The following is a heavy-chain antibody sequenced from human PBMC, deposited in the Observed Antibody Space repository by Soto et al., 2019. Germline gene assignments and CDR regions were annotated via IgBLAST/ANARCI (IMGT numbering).Heavy chain of an antibody. CDR2: ISYDESNK. V-gene: IGHV3-30-3*01. J-gene: IGHJ6*02. Sequence: PGGSLRLSCAASGFTFSSYAMHWVRQAPGKGLERVAVISYDESNKYYADSVKGRFTISRDNSKNTLYLQMNSLRAEDTAVYYCARVPRGSGSYYYYGMDVWGQGTTVTVSS. CDR1: GFTFSSYA. CDR3: ARVPRGSGSYYYYGMDV. D-gene: IGHD1-26*01.